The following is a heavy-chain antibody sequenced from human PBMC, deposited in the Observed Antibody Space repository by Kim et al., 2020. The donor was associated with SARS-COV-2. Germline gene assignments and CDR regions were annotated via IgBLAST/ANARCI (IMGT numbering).Heavy chain of an antibody. Sequence: GGSLRLSCAASGFIFSDYHMSWLRQAPGKGLEWIAHISRSSTYTDYADSVKGRFTISRDDAKHSLYLQMNSLRAGDTAMYYCARDSKWKLNWFDPWGQGTLVTVSS. CDR1: GFIFSDYH. CDR2: ISRSSTYT. V-gene: IGHV3-11*05. CDR3: ARDSKWKLNWFDP. J-gene: IGHJ5*02. D-gene: IGHD1-26*01.